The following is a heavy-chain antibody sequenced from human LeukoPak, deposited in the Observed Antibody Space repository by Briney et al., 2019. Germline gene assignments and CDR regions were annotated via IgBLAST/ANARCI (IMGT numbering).Heavy chain of an antibody. Sequence: SVKVSCKASGGTFSSYAISWVRQAPGQGLEWMGGIIPIFGTANYAQKFQGRVTITADKSTSTAYMELSSLGSEDTAVYYCAKSRELSLYYFDYWGQGTLVTVSS. V-gene: IGHV1-69*06. CDR1: GGTFSSYA. J-gene: IGHJ4*02. D-gene: IGHD3-16*02. CDR3: AKSRELSLYYFDY. CDR2: IIPIFGTA.